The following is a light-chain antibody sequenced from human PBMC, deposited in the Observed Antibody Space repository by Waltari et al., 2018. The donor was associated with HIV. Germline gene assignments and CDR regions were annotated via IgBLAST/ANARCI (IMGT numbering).Light chain of an antibody. CDR2: RNN. V-gene: IGLV10-54*01. J-gene: IGLJ3*02. CDR1: SNNVGYQG. Sequence: QAGLAQPPSVSKGLGQTATLSCTWNSNNVGYQGAAWLQQHQGHPPKLLSYRNNDRPSGISERLSASRSGNTASLTITGLQPEDEADYYCSAWDSSLTAWVFGGGTKLTVL. CDR3: SAWDSSLTAWV.